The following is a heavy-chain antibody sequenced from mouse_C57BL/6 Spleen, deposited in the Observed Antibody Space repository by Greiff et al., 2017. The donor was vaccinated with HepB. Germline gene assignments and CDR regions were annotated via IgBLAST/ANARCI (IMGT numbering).Heavy chain of an antibody. CDR2: IWSGGST. Sequence: VQLQQSGPGLVQPSQSLSITCTVSGFSLTSYGVHWVRQPPGKGLEWLGVIWSGGSTDYNAAFISRLSISKDNSKSQVFFKMNSLQADDTAIYYCAKTYYGRGAWFAYWGQGTLVTVSA. CDR3: AKTYYGRGAWFAY. D-gene: IGHD1-1*01. V-gene: IGHV2-4*01. J-gene: IGHJ3*01. CDR1: GFSLTSYG.